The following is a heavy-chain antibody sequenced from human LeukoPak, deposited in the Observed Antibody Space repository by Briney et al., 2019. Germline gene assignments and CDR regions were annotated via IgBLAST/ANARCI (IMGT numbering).Heavy chain of an antibody. D-gene: IGHD5-18*01. Sequence: PSQTLSLTCTVSGGSISSGSYYWSWIRQPAGKGLEWIGRIYTSGSTNYNPSLKSRVTISVDTSKNQFSLKLSSVTAADTAVYYCARAGGYGLIDYWGQGTMVTVSS. J-gene: IGHJ4*02. CDR1: GGSISSGSYY. V-gene: IGHV4-61*02. CDR3: ARAGGYGLIDY. CDR2: IYTSGST.